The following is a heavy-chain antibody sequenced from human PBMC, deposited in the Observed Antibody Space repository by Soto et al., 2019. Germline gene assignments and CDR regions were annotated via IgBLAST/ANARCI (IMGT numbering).Heavy chain of an antibody. V-gene: IGHV3-23*01. CDR1: GFTFSSYA. D-gene: IGHD3-22*01. CDR2: ISGSGGST. CDR3: AKDMGYYYDSSGYWGYYFAY. Sequence: PGGSLRLSCAASGFTFSSYAMSWVRQAPGKGLEWVSAISGSGGSTYYADSVKGRFTISRDNSKNTLYLQMNSLRAEDTAVYYCAKDMGYYYDSSGYWGYYFAYWGQGTLVTVSS. J-gene: IGHJ4*02.